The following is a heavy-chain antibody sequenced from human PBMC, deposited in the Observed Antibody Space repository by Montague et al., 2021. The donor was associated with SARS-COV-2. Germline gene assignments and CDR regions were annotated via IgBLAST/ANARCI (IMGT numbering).Heavy chain of an antibody. D-gene: IGHD3-9*01. CDR3: ARSYYDILTAYYTPFDY. CDR2: IDWXDDK. J-gene: IGHJ4*02. Sequence: PALVKPTQTLTLTCTFSGFSLSTSGMRASWIRQPPGKALEWLARIDWXDDKFYSTSLKTRLTIFKDTSKNQVVLTMTNMDPVDTATYYCARSYYDILTAYYTPFDYWGQGTLATVSS. V-gene: IGHV2-70*04. CDR1: GFSLSTSGMR.